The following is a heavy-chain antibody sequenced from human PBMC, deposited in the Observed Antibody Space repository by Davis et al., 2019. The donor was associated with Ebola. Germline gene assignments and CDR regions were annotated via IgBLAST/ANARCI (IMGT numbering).Heavy chain of an antibody. CDR2: ISGSGGST. CDR1: GFTFSSYA. D-gene: IGHD3-22*01. V-gene: IGHV3-23*01. J-gene: IGHJ3*02. CDR3: AKDFITMIVVVMSDAFDI. Sequence: GGSLRLSCAASGFTFSSYAMSWVRQAPGKGLEWVSAISGSGGSTYYADSVKGRFTISRDNSKNTLYLQMNSLRAEDTAVYYCAKDFITMIVVVMSDAFDIWGQGTMVTVSS.